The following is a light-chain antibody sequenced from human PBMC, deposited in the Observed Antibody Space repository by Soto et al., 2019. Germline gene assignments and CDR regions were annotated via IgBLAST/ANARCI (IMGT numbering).Light chain of an antibody. Sequence: DIQMTQSPSSLSASIGDRVTITCRASQGISNYLAGYQQKPGKVPSLLIYAASTLQSGVSSRFSGSGSGTDFTLTINSLQPEDVATYYCQKYNSAPNTFGGGTKVEIK. CDR3: QKYNSAPNT. CDR1: QGISNY. J-gene: IGKJ4*01. V-gene: IGKV1-27*01. CDR2: AAS.